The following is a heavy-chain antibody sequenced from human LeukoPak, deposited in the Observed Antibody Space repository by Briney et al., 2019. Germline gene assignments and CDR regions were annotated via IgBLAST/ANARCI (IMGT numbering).Heavy chain of an antibody. J-gene: IGHJ4*02. D-gene: IGHD3-22*01. CDR2: INSDGNST. V-gene: IGHV3-74*01. CDR1: GFTFSRYW. Sequence: PGGSLRLSCAASGFTFSRYWMHWVRQAPGKGLVWVLRINSDGNSTNYADSVKGRFTTSRDNAKNTLYLQMNSLRVEDTAVYYCTRGGNNYDNIGSLEGMGWGQGTLVTVSS. CDR3: TRGGNNYDNIGSLEGMG.